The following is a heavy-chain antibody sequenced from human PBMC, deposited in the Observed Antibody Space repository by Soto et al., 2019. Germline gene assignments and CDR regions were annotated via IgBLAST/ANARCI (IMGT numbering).Heavy chain of an antibody. CDR2: IYYSGST. D-gene: IGHD6-13*01. Sequence: SETLSLTCTVSGGSISSYYWSWIRQPPGKGLEWIGYIYYSGSTNYNPSLKSRVTISVDTSKNQFSLKLSSVTAADTAVYYCARLAGGIAAAGTLYYWGQGTLVTVSS. CDR3: ARLAGGIAAAGTLYY. CDR1: GGSISSYY. V-gene: IGHV4-59*08. J-gene: IGHJ4*02.